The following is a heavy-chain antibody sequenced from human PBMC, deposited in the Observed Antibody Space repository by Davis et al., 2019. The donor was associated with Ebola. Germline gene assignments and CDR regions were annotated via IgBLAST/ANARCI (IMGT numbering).Heavy chain of an antibody. Sequence: GESLKISCAASGFKFSYAWMSWIRQAPGKGLECVVRIKSTTAGGRTDYAAPVKTRFTISRDDSKNTLYLQMNSLKSEDTAVYYCTRTPAAGLWGQGTLVTVSS. CDR2: IKSTTAGGRT. J-gene: IGHJ4*02. V-gene: IGHV3-15*01. CDR3: TRTPAAGL. D-gene: IGHD6-13*01. CDR1: GFKFSYAW.